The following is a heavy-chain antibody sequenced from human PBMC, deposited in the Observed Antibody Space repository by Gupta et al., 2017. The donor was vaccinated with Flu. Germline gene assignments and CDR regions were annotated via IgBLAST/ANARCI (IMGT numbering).Heavy chain of an antibody. Sequence: QVPLQESGPGLVKPSETLSLTCTVSGGSTSSSSYYWGWIRQPPGKGLEWIGSVYYTGSTFYNPSLESRITISVDTSRNQFSLRLSSVTAADTAIYYCARHVKGEAVSGTGNFDYWGQGILVTVSS. CDR3: ARHVKGEAVSGTGNFDY. J-gene: IGHJ4*02. V-gene: IGHV4-39*01. D-gene: IGHD6-19*01. CDR1: GGSTSSSSYY. CDR2: VYYTGST.